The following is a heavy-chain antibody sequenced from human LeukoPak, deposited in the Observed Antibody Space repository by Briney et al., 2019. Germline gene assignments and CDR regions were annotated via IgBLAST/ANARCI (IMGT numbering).Heavy chain of an antibody. J-gene: IGHJ6*03. CDR3: ARGPHYDFWSGYPSRYYYYMDV. D-gene: IGHD3-3*01. Sequence: SETLSLTCTVSGGSISSYYWSWIRQSPGKGLEWIGYIYYSGSTNYNPSLKSRVTISVDTSKNQFSLKLSSVTAADTAVYYCARGPHYDFWSGYPSRYYYYMDVWGKGTTVTVSS. V-gene: IGHV4-59*01. CDR1: GGSISSYY. CDR2: IYYSGST.